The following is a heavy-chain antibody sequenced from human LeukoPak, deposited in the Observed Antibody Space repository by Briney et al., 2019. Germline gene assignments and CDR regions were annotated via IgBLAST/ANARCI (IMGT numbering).Heavy chain of an antibody. J-gene: IGHJ5*02. CDR2: ISYDGSNK. D-gene: IGHD2-2*02. Sequence: GGSLRLSCAASGFTFSSYAMHWVRQAPGKGLEWVVVISYDGSNKYYADSVKGRFTISRDNSKNTLYLQMNSLRAEDTAVYYCARDGVLVPAAIGGWFDPWGQGTLVTVSS. CDR1: GFTFSSYA. CDR3: ARDGVLVPAAIGGWFDP. V-gene: IGHV3-30*04.